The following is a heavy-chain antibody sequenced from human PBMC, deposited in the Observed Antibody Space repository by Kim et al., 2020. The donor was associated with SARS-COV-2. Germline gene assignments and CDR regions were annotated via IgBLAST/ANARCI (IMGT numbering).Heavy chain of an antibody. D-gene: IGHD3-10*01. CDR3: ARGRNRGRGVRGVISDY. V-gene: IGHV4-34*01. J-gene: IGHJ4*02. Sequence: LKSRVTISVDTSKNQFSLKLSSVTAADTAVYYCARGRNRGRGVRGVISDYWGQGTLVTVSS.